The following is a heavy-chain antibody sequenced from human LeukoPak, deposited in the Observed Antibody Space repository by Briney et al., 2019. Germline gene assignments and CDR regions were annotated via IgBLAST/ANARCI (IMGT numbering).Heavy chain of an antibody. CDR3: ARGGHCSTTSCSNYDGMDV. Sequence: GGSLRLSCAASGFTFSTYAMSGVRQTPGKGLEWVSVISGGGDITYYADSVKGRFTISRDNSENTLYLQMNSLRAEDTAVYFCARGGHCSTTSCSNYDGMDVWGQGTTLTVSS. D-gene: IGHD2-2*01. V-gene: IGHV3-23*01. CDR2: ISGGGDIT. CDR1: GFTFSTYA. J-gene: IGHJ6*02.